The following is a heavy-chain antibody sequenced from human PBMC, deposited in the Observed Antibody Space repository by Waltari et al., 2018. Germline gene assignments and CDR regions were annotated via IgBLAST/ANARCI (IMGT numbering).Heavy chain of an antibody. D-gene: IGHD6-19*01. Sequence: EVQLVESGGGLVKPGGSLRLSCAASGFTFSSYSMNWVRQAPGKGLEWVSSISSSSSYIYYADAVKGRFTISRDNAKNSLYLQMNSLRAEDTAVYYCARDYGSGWYCDYWGQGTLVTVSS. V-gene: IGHV3-21*01. J-gene: IGHJ4*02. CDR1: GFTFSSYS. CDR3: ARDYGSGWYCDY. CDR2: ISSSSSYI.